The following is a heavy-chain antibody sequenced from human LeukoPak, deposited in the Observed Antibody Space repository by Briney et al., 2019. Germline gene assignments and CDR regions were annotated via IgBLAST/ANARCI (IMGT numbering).Heavy chain of an antibody. Sequence: ASVKVSCKASGYTFTSYYMHWVRQAPGQGLEWMGIINPSGGSTSYAQKFQGRVTMTGDMSTSTVYMELSSLRSEDTAVYYCARDMKRSRARWENLGLDPWGQGTLVTVSS. CDR2: INPSGGST. V-gene: IGHV1-46*01. CDR3: ARDMKRSRARWENLGLDP. D-gene: IGHD3-16*01. J-gene: IGHJ5*02. CDR1: GYTFTSYY.